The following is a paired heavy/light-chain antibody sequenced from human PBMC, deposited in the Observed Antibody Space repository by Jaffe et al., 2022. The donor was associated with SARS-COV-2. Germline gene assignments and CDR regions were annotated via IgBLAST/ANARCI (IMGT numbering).Heavy chain of an antibody. D-gene: IGHD2-15*01. CDR3: AIPYGGNTFDY. V-gene: IGHV1-46*01. J-gene: IGHJ4*02. CDR2: INPGGGTK. CDR1: GYTFTSHY. Sequence: QVQLVQSGAEVKKPGASVKVSCMASGYTFTSHYMHWVRQAPGQGLEWIGTINPGGGTKRYAQKFQGRVTMTTDTSMSTVYMELSSLRSEDTAVYYCAIPYGGNTFDYWGQGTLVTVSS.
Light chain of an antibody. CDR1: QSVSGSY. CDR3: QQYGSSQIT. Sequence: EIVLRQSPGTLSLSPGERATLSCRASQSVSGSYLAWYQQKSDQAPRLLIYGASSRATGIPDRFSGSGSGTDFTLTISRLEPEDFAVYYCQQYGSSQITFGQGTRLEIK. J-gene: IGKJ5*01. CDR2: GAS. V-gene: IGKV3-20*01.